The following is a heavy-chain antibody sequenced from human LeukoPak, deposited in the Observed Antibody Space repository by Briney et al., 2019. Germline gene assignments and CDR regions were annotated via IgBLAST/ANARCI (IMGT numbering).Heavy chain of an antibody. CDR3: ARSFQGSGYYYFYYLDV. CDR1: GESFSGSY. D-gene: IGHD2-15*01. V-gene: IGHV4-34*01. J-gene: IGHJ6*03. CDR2: INDSGSP. Sequence: SETLSLTCAVYGESFSGSYWSWIRQPPGKGLEWIGEINDSGSPHYIPSLKSRVTMSVDTSKNQFSLKLSSVTAADTAVYYCARSFQGSGYYYFYYLDVWGKGTTVTVSS.